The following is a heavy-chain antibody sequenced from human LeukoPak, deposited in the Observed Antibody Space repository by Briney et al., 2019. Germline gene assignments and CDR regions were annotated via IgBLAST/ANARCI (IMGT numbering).Heavy chain of an antibody. CDR3: ARGWSGYYPYYFDY. J-gene: IGHJ4*02. Sequence: ASVKVSCKASGYTFTGYYMHWVRQAPGQGLEWMGWINPNSGGTNYAQKFQGRVAMTRDTSISTAYMELSRLRSDDTAVYYCARGWSGYYPYYFDYWGQGTLVTVSS. V-gene: IGHV1-2*02. CDR1: GYTFTGYY. D-gene: IGHD3-3*01. CDR2: INPNSGGT.